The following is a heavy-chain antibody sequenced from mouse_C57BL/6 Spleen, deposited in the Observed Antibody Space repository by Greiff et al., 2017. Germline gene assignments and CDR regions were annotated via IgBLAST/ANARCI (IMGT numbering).Heavy chain of an antibody. V-gene: IGHV1-15*01. J-gene: IGHJ4*01. CDR1: GYTFTDYE. CDR2: IDPETGGT. Sequence: QVQLQQSGAELVRPGASVTLSCKASGYTFTDYEMHWVKQTPVHGLEWIGAIDPETGGTAYNQKFKGKAILTADNSSSTAYMELRSLTSEDSAVYYCTSGGSSYYAMDYWGQGTSVTVSS. D-gene: IGHD1-1*01. CDR3: TSGGSSYYAMDY.